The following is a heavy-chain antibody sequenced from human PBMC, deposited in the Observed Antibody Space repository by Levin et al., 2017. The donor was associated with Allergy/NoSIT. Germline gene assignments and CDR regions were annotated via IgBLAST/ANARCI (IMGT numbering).Heavy chain of an antibody. CDR3: ARDTSANLYGNRNYWGIFDY. J-gene: IGHJ4*02. Sequence: GGSLRLSCAASGFTFNNYWMGWVRQAPGKGLEWVANINQEGSQMFYVDSVRGRFTISRDNTKNSLYLQMNSLRAEGEAVYYCARDTSANLYGNRNYWGIFDYWGQGTLVTVSS. D-gene: IGHD2/OR15-2a*01. CDR2: INQEGSQM. CDR1: GFTFNNYW. V-gene: IGHV3-7*01.